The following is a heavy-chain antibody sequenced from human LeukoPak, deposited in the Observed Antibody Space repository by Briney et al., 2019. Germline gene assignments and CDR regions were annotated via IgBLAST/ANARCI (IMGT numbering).Heavy chain of an antibody. D-gene: IGHD3-10*01. J-gene: IGHJ4*02. Sequence: ASVKVSCKASGYTFTSYYMHWVRQAPGQGLEWMGIINPSGGSTSYAQKFQGRVTMTRDMSTSTVYMELSSLRSEDTAVYYWARGGYYGSGSYYNRPFDYWGQGTLVTVSS. V-gene: IGHV1-46*01. CDR3: ARGGYYGSGSYYNRPFDY. CDR1: GYTFTSYY. CDR2: INPSGGST.